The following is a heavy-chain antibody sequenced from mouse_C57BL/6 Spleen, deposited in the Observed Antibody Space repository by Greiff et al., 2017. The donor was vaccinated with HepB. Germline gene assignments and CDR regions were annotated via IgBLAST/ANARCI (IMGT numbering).Heavy chain of an antibody. D-gene: IGHD2-3*01. CDR2: ISSGSSTI. J-gene: IGHJ1*03. V-gene: IGHV5-17*01. CDR3: ARRMGYGYFDV. Sequence: EVHLVESGGGLVKPGGSLKLSCAASGFTFSDYGMHWVRQAPEKGLEWVAYISSGSSTIYYADTVKGRFTISRDNAKNTLFLQMTSLRSEDTAMYYCARRMGYGYFDVWGTGTTVTVSS. CDR1: GFTFSDYG.